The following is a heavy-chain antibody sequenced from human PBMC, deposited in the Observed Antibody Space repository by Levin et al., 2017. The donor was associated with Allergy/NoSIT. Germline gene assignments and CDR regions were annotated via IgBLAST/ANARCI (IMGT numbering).Heavy chain of an antibody. D-gene: IGHD1-1*01. Sequence: ESLKISCSASGFTFSTYTMNWVRQAPGKGLEWVSSIRDSDNSTYYADSVKGRFTISRDNAKNSVHLQMNSLRGEDTAVYYCARGGNWNPPWLYDYWGQGSLVMVSS. J-gene: IGHJ4*02. V-gene: IGHV3-21*01. CDR1: GFTFSTYT. CDR2: IRDSDNST. CDR3: ARGGNWNPPWLYDY.